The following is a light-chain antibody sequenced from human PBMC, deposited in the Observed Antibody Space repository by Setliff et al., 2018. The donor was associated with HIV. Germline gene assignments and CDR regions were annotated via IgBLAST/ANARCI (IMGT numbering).Light chain of an antibody. CDR3: SSYAITNTLP. J-gene: IGLJ1*01. Sequence: QSVLTQPASVSGSPGQSITTSCTGTSSDVGGYSYVSWYQQHPGKAPKLIIYEVRNRPSGVSTRFSGSKSGNPASLTISGLQAEDEADYYCSSYAITNTLPFGTGTKVTVL. V-gene: IGLV2-14*01. CDR2: EVR. CDR1: SSDVGGYSY.